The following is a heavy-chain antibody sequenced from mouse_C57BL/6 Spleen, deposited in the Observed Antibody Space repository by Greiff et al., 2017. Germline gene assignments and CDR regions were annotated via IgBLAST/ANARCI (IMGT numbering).Heavy chain of an antibody. CDR2: IYPVGGYT. CDR1: GYTFTNYW. CDR3: ALTVVATDYAMDY. Sequence: QVQLKQSGAELVRPGTSVKMSCKASGYTFTNYWIGWAKQRPGHGLEWIGDIYPVGGYTNYNEKFKGKATLTADKSSSTAYMQFSSLTSEDSAIYYCALTVVATDYAMDYWGQGTSVTVSS. V-gene: IGHV1-63*01. D-gene: IGHD1-1*01. J-gene: IGHJ4*01.